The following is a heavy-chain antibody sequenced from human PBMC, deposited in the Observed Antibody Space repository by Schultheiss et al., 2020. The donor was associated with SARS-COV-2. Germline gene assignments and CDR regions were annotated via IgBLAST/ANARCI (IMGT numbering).Heavy chain of an antibody. CDR3: ASQTNYYGMDV. D-gene: IGHD4-11*01. J-gene: IGHJ6*02. CDR2: ISGSGGST. Sequence: GESLKISCAASGFTFSSYAMSWVRQAPGKGLEWVSAISGSGGSTYYADSVKGRFTISRDNSKNTLYLQMNSLRAEDTAVYYCASQTNYYGMDVWGQGTTVTVSS. CDR1: GFTFSSYA. V-gene: IGHV3-23*01.